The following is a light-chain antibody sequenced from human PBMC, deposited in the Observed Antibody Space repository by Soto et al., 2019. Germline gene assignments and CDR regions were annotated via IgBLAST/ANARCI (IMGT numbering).Light chain of an antibody. CDR1: SSDVGGYNY. V-gene: IGLV2-14*01. CDR2: EVS. Sequence: QSALTQPASVSGSPGQSITISCTGTSSDVGGYNYVSWYQQHPGKAPKLMIDEVSNRPSGVSNRFSGSKSGNTASLTISGLQAEDEADYYCSSYTSSSTLSYVFGTGTKLTVL. CDR3: SSYTSSSTLSYV. J-gene: IGLJ1*01.